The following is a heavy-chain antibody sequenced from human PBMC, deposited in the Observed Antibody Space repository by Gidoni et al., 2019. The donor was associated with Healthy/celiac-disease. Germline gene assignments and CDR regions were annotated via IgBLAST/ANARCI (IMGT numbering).Heavy chain of an antibody. CDR3: ARGVPAAIPTYYYGMDV. J-gene: IGHJ6*02. V-gene: IGHV3-53*02. CDR2: IDSGGST. CDR1: GFTVSSNY. Sequence: EVQSVETGGGLIQPGGSLRLSGAAAGFTVSSNYMGCVGPAQGKGLEWFAVIDSGGSTYSAYAVKGGCTISRDNSKNTLYLQINSLRAEETAVYYCARGVPAAIPTYYYGMDVWGQGTTVTVSS. D-gene: IGHD2-2*01.